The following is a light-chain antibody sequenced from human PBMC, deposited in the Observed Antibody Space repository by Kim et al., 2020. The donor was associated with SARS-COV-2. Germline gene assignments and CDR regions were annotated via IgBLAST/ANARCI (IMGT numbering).Light chain of an antibody. Sequence: APGKTATVTCGGNNIGSKSVHWYQQKPGQAPVLVIYNDSDRPSGIPERFSGSNSGNTATLTISRVEAGDEDDYYCQVWDSSSDHWLFGGGTQLTVL. J-gene: IGLJ3*02. CDR2: NDS. CDR1: NIGSKS. CDR3: QVWDSSSDHWL. V-gene: IGLV3-21*04.